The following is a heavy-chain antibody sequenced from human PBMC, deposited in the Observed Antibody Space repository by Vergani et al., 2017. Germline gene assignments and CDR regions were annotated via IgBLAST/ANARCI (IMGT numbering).Heavy chain of an antibody. V-gene: IGHV3-74*01. CDR3: ANXGSANRIRGWLDH. CDR2: IKSDGSIT. D-gene: IGHD3-10*01. Sequence: EVQLVESGGGLIHPGGSLRLSCEGSGFSFSGYWMHWVRQSPEKGLVWVSRIKSDGSITNYADSVKGRFTISRDNAKNTLYLEMNSLRGDDTAIYYCANXGSANRIRGWLDHWGQGALVTVSS. J-gene: IGHJ4*02. CDR1: GFSFSGYW.